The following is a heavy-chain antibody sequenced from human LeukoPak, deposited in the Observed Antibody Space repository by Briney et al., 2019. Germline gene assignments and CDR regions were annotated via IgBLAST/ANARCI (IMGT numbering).Heavy chain of an antibody. D-gene: IGHD3-22*01. CDR2: IYYSGST. V-gene: IGHV4-59*01. CDR3: ARVGHYYDSSGHPRYYFDY. Sequence: SETLSLTCTVSGGSISSYYWSWIRQPPGKGLEWIGYIYYSGSTNYNPSLKSRVTISVDTSKNQFSLKLSSVTAADTAVYYCARVGHYYDSSGHPRYYFDYWGQGTLVTVSS. CDR1: GGSISSYY. J-gene: IGHJ4*02.